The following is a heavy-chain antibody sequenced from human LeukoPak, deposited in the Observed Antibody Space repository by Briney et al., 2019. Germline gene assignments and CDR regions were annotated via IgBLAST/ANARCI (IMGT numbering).Heavy chain of an antibody. D-gene: IGHD3-22*01. CDR1: GGSISSSSYY. CDR3: ARDLYDTGGYADF. J-gene: IGHJ4*02. CDR2: ICYSGST. V-gene: IGHV4-39*07. Sequence: PSETLSLTCTVSGGSISSSSYYWGWIRQPPGKGLEWIGSICYSGSTYYNPSLKSRVTISVDTSKNQFSLKLSSVTAADTAVYYCARDLYDTGGYADFWGQGTLVTVSS.